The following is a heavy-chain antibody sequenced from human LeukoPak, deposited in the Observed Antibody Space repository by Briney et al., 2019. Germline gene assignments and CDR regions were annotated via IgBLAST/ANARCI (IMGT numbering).Heavy chain of an antibody. J-gene: IGHJ4*02. CDR2: INPSGGST. CDR3: ARGTPRPATALDY. D-gene: IGHD6-6*01. CDR1: GYTFTSNY. Sequence: ASVKVSCKASGYTFTSNYIHWVRQAPGQGLEWVGIINPSGGSTSYAQKFQGRATMTRDMSTSTVYMELSSLRSGDTAVYYCARGTPRPATALDYWGQGTLVTVSS. V-gene: IGHV1-46*01.